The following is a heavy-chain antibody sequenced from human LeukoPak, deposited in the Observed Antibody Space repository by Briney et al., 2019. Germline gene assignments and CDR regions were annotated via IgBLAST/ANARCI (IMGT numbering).Heavy chain of an antibody. D-gene: IGHD3-22*01. Sequence: SETLSLTCTVSGYSISSGYYWGWIRQPPGKGLEWIGSIYYSGSTYYNPSLKSRVTISVDTSKNQFSLKLSSVTAADTAVYYCARDAYYYDSSAYYLSVWGQGTLVTVSS. CDR1: GYSISSGYY. J-gene: IGHJ4*02. V-gene: IGHV4-38-2*02. CDR3: ARDAYYYDSSAYYLSV. CDR2: IYYSGST.